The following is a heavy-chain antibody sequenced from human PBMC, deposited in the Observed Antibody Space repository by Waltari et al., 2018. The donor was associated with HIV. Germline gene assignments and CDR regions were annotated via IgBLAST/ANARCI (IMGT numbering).Heavy chain of an antibody. CDR1: GFPFSTDW. CDR2: IKQDGSEK. V-gene: IGHV3-7*01. D-gene: IGHD3-3*01. J-gene: IGHJ6*02. CDR3: ARDLKDYDFWSPVDV. Sequence: EVQLVESGGGLVQPGGSLRLSCAASGFPFSTDWMSWVRQARGKGLEWLANIKQDGSEKYYADSVKGRFTVSRDNNKKSLYLQMSSLRAEDTAVYYCARDLKDYDFWSPVDVWGQGTTVTVSS.